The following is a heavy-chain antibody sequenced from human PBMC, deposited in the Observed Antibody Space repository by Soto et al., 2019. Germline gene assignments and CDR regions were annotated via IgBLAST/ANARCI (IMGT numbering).Heavy chain of an antibody. CDR3: ARHHDS. V-gene: IGHV4-34*01. CDR1: GANGGPFTTDY. J-gene: IGHJ4*02. Sequence: SETLSLTCSVSGANGGPFTTDYWGRIRQPPGKGLEWIGEINHSGSTNYNPSLKSRVTISVDTSTNQVSLKLSSVTAADTAVYYCARHHDSWGQGTLVTVSS. CDR2: INHSGST.